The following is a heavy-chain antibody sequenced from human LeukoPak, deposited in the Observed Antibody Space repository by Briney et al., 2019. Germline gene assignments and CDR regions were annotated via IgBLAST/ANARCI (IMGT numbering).Heavy chain of an antibody. Sequence: PGGSLRLSCAASGFTFSSYWMSWVRQAPGKGLEWVANIKQDGSEKNYVDSVKGRFTISRDNAKNSLYLQMNSLRVEDTAVYYCASNLIKVLHAFDIWGQGTVVTVSS. CDR2: IKQDGSEK. J-gene: IGHJ3*02. CDR1: GFTFSSYW. V-gene: IGHV3-7*01. D-gene: IGHD1-1*01. CDR3: ASNLIKVLHAFDI.